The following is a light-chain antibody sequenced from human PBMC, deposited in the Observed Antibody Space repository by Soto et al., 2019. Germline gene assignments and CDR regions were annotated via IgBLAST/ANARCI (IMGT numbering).Light chain of an antibody. V-gene: IGLV2-23*01. Sequence: QSVLTQPASGSGSPGQSITISCTGTGSDVGNYNLVSWYQQHPGKAPKLMIYEGSKRPSGVSNRFSGSKSGNTASLTISGLQAEDEADYCCCSYAGNSAPVVFGGGTKLTVL. CDR3: CSYAGNSAPVV. CDR1: GSDVGNYNL. J-gene: IGLJ2*01. CDR2: EGS.